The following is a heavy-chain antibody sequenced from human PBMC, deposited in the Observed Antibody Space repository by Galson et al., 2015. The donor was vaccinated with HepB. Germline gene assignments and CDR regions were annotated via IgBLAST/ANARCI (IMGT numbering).Heavy chain of an antibody. D-gene: IGHD1-26*01. CDR2: ISYDGSNK. Sequence: SLRLSCAASGFTFSSYAMHWVRQAPGKGLEWVAVISYDGSNKYYADSVKGRFTISRDNSKNTLYLQMNSLRAEDTAVYYCARGLGATGAFDIWGQGTMVTVSS. CDR3: ARGLGATGAFDI. V-gene: IGHV3-30*04. J-gene: IGHJ3*02. CDR1: GFTFSSYA.